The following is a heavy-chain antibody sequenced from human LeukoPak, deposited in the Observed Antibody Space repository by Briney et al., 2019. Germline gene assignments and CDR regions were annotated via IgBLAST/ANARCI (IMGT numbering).Heavy chain of an antibody. CDR2: ITWNSDTI. J-gene: IGHJ4*02. D-gene: IGHD6-19*01. Sequence: GGSLRLSCAASGFTFDDYAMHWVRQAPGKGLEWVSGITWNSDTIGYADSVKGRFTISRDNAKNSLYLQMNSLRAEDTALYCCAKDHLAVAGTAMRFEYWGQGTLVTVSS. V-gene: IGHV3-9*01. CDR3: AKDHLAVAGTAMRFEY. CDR1: GFTFDDYA.